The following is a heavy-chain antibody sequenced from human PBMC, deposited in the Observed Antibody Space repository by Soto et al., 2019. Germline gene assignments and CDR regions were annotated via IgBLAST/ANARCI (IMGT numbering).Heavy chain of an antibody. V-gene: IGHV4-30-2*01. D-gene: IGHD3-3*01. J-gene: IGHJ5*02. CDR1: GGSISSGGYS. CDR2: IYHSGST. Sequence: PSETLSLTCAVSGGSISSGGYSWSWIRQPPGKGLEWIGYIYHSGSTFYNPSLRSRVTISVDRSKNEFSLKMNSVTAADTAMYYCGRAGANRSSEWTNWFDPWGQGTLVTVSS. CDR3: GRAGANRSSEWTNWFDP.